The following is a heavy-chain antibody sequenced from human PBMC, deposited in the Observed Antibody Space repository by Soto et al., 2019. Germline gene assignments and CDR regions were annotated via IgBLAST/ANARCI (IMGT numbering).Heavy chain of an antibody. Sequence: QVQLVQSGAEVKKPGSSVKVSCKASGGTFSSYAISWVRQAPGQGLEWMGGIIPIFGTANYAQKFQGRVTITADESMSTAYMELSSLRSEDTAVYYCARGGVQLERRCFDYWGQGTLVTVSS. CDR3: ARGGVQLERRCFDY. CDR1: GGTFSSYA. J-gene: IGHJ4*02. V-gene: IGHV1-69*01. CDR2: IIPIFGTA. D-gene: IGHD1-1*01.